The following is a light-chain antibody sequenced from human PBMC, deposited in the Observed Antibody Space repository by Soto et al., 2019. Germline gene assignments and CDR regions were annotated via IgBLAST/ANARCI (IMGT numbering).Light chain of an antibody. J-gene: IGKJ1*01. V-gene: IGKV3-20*01. CDR2: YAS. CDR3: QQYGSSPRT. CDR1: QSVSTN. Sequence: IVMTQSPATLSVSPGERVSFSCRASQSVSTNLAWYQHKPGQAPRLLISYASSRATGIPDRFSGSGSGTDFTLTISRLEPEDFAVYYCQQYGSSPRTFGQGTKV.